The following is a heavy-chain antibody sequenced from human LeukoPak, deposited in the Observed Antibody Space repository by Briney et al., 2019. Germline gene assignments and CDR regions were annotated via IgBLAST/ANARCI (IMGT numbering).Heavy chain of an antibody. Sequence: KPGGSLRLSCAATGFTFRDSSMNWVRQAPGKGLEWVSYISSISAYLHYSDAVKGRFTISRDNAKNSVYLQMNSLRAEDSALYYCARGRSSSLYPTIFDVWGQGTMVIVST. CDR3: ARGRSSSLYPTIFDV. CDR2: ISSISAYL. V-gene: IGHV3-21*06. D-gene: IGHD6-19*01. CDR1: GFTFRDSS. J-gene: IGHJ3*01.